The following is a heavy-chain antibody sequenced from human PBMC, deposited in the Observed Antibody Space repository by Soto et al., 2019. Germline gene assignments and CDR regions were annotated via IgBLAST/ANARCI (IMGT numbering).Heavy chain of an antibody. CDR1: GYTFTGYY. V-gene: IGHV1-69*13. CDR2: IIPIFGTA. J-gene: IGHJ4*02. D-gene: IGHD6-19*01. Sequence: GASVKVSCKASGYTFTGYYMHWVRQAPGQGLEWMGGIIPIFGTANYAQKFQGRVTITADESTSTAYMELSSLRSEDTAVYYCARSSSGDFDYWGQGTLVTVSS. CDR3: ARSSSGDFDY.